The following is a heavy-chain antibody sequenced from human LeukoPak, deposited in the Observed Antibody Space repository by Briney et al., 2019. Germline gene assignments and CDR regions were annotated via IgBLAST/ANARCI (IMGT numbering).Heavy chain of an antibody. CDR1: GFTVSSNY. J-gene: IGHJ4*02. CDR2: TYADGYT. D-gene: IGHD2-2*01. V-gene: IGHV3-53*01. Sequence: GGSLRLSCAASGFTVSSNYMTWVRQAPGKGLEWVSITYADGYTFYADSVKGRFTISRDSSKSTLCLQMNSLRAEDTAMYYCARGLRHCDRTSCFQPFDCWGQGTLVTVSS. CDR3: ARGLRHCDRTSCFQPFDC.